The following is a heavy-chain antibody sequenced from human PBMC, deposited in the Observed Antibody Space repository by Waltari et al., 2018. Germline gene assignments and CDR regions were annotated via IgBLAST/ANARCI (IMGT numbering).Heavy chain of an antibody. CDR1: GFTFSSYA. Sequence: QVQLVESGGGVVQPGRSLRLSCAASGFTFSSYAMHWVRQAPGKGMEGVAVISDDGSNKYYADSVKGRFTISRDNSKNTLYLQMNSLRAEDTAVYYCARSYYGSGSIYWGQGTLVTVSS. V-gene: IGHV3-30-3*01. CDR2: ISDDGSNK. CDR3: ARSYYGSGSIY. D-gene: IGHD3-10*01. J-gene: IGHJ4*02.